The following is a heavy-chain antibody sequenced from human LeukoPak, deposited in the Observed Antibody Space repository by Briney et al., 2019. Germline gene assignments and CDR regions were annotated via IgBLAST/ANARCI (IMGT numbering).Heavy chain of an antibody. J-gene: IGHJ4*02. D-gene: IGHD3-16*01. V-gene: IGHV3-53*01. CDR2: IYTGGST. Sequence: GGSLRLSCAASGFTVSDTYMSWVRQAPGKGLEWVSVIYTGGSTYYADSVKGRFTISRDNSKNTLYLQMNSLRAEDTAVYYCARVGGHSLTVDGQDYWGQGTLVTVSS. CDR3: ARVGGHSLTVDGQDY. CDR1: GFTVSDTY.